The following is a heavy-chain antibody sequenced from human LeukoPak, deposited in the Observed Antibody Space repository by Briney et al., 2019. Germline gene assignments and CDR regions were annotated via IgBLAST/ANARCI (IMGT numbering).Heavy chain of an antibody. CDR2: IRSNGGST. V-gene: IGHV3-64*01. J-gene: IGHJ4*02. D-gene: IGHD5-12*01. Sequence: GGSLRLSCAASGLTFSTSAMHWVRQAPGKGLEYVSSIRSNGGSTYYANSVKGRFTISRDNSRNTLYLQMGSLRADDMAVYYCARVGYSGYYDYWGQGALVTVSS. CDR3: ARVGYSGYYDY. CDR1: GLTFSTSA.